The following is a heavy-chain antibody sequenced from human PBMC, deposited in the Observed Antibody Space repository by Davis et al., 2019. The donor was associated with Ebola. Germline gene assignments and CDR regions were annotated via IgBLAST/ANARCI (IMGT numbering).Heavy chain of an antibody. J-gene: IGHJ4*02. CDR2: IKQDGSEK. Sequence: GESLKISCAASGFTFSSYWMSWVRQAPGKGLEWVANIKQDGSEKYYVDSVKGRFTISRDNAKNSLYLQMNSLRAEDTAVYYCARDLNYYDSSGYYYVIDYWGQGTLVTVSS. V-gene: IGHV3-7*01. D-gene: IGHD3-22*01. CDR1: GFTFSSYW. CDR3: ARDLNYYDSSGYYYVIDY.